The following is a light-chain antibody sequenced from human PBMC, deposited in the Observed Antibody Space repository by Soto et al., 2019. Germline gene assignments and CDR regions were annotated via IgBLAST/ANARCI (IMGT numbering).Light chain of an antibody. CDR3: QQYNNWHPVT. CDR2: GAS. J-gene: IGKJ1*01. V-gene: IGKV3-15*01. CDR1: QSVSRN. Sequence: EIVMTQSPATLSVSPGERATLSCRASQSVSRNLAWYQQKPGQAPRLLIYGASTRATGIPARFSGSGSGTEFTLTISSLQYEDFAVYYCQQYNNWHPVTFGQGTKVDIK.